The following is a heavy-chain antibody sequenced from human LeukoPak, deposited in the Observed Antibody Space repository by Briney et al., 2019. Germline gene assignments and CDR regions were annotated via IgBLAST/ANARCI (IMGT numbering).Heavy chain of an antibody. J-gene: IGHJ4*02. D-gene: IGHD3-22*01. Sequence: ASVKVSCKASGYTFTSYDINWVRQATGQGLEWMGWMNPNSGNTGYAQKFQGRATMTRNTSISTAYMELSSLRSEDTAVYYCARVGYYYDSSIDYWGQGTLVTVSS. CDR1: GYTFTSYD. V-gene: IGHV1-8*01. CDR3: ARVGYYYDSSIDY. CDR2: MNPNSGNT.